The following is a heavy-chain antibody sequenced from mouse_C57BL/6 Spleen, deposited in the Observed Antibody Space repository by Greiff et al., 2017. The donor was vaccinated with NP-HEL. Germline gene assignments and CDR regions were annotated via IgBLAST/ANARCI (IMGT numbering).Heavy chain of an antibody. CDR3: ARMVTPFAY. J-gene: IGHJ3*01. Sequence: VQRVESGPGLVAPSQRLSITCTVSGFSLTSYGVDWVRQSPGKGLEWLGVIWGVGSTNYNSALKSRLSISKDNSKSQVFLKMNSLQTDDTAMYYCARMVTPFAYWGQGTLVTVPA. D-gene: IGHD2-3*01. CDR1: GFSLTSYG. V-gene: IGHV2-6*01. CDR2: IWGVGST.